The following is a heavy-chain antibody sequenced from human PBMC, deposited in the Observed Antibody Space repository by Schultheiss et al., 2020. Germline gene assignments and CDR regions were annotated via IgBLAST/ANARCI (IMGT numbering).Heavy chain of an antibody. J-gene: IGHJ4*02. Sequence: GESLKISCAASGFTFSSYAMSWVRQAPGKGLEWVSAISGSGGSTYYADSVKGRFTISRDNSKNTLYLQMNSLRAEDTAVYYCAKDSTLDGDYVLWLNYWGQGTLVTVSS. CDR2: ISGSGGST. CDR3: AKDSTLDGDYVLWLNY. D-gene: IGHD4-17*01. CDR1: GFTFSSYA. V-gene: IGHV3-23*01.